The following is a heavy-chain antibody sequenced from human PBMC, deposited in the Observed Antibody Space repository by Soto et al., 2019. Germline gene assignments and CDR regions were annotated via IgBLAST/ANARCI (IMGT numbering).Heavy chain of an antibody. V-gene: IGHV3-74*03. D-gene: IGHD2-15*01. CDR1: GFTFTTFW. Sequence: PEGSLRLSCETSGFTFTTFWMHWFRQVPGKGLVWVSRVSPDGSSTTYADSVKGRFTISRDNAKNTMSLQMNNLRVDDTALYFCARDQDTYGQAVFDSWGQGTLVTVSS. J-gene: IGHJ4*02. CDR2: VSPDGSST. CDR3: ARDQDTYGQAVFDS.